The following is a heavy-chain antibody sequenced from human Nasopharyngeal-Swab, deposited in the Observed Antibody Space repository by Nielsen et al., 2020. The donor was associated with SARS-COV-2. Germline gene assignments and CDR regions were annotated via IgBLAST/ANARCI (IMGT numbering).Heavy chain of an antibody. J-gene: IGHJ4*02. Sequence: WVRQPPGKGLEWGGGINHSGSTNYNPSLKSRVTISVDTSKNQFSLKLRPVAAADTAVYYCARGPSYRWGGVMGLGETHRRYYFDYWGQGTLVTVSS. D-gene: IGHD5-24*01. CDR3: ARGPSYRWGGVMGLGETHRRYYFDY. V-gene: IGHV4-34*01. CDR2: INHSGST.